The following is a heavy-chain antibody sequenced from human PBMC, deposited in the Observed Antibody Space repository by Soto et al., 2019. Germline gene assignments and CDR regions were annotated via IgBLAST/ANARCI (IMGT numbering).Heavy chain of an antibody. Sequence: LRLSCAASGFTFSSYAMSWVRQAPGKGLEWVSAISGSGGSTYYADSVKGRFTISRDNSKNTLYLQMNSLRAEDTAVYYCAKGIRGLDYYGMDVWGQGTTVTVSS. V-gene: IGHV3-23*01. CDR3: AKGIRGLDYYGMDV. D-gene: IGHD2-15*01. CDR1: GFTFSSYA. J-gene: IGHJ6*02. CDR2: ISGSGGST.